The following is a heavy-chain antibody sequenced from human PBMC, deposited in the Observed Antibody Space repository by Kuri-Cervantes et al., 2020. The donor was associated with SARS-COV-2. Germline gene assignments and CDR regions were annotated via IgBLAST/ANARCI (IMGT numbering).Heavy chain of an antibody. D-gene: IGHD6-6*01. Sequence: GSLRLSCAASGITFSNAWMNWVRQAPGKGLEWVGYIYYSGSTNYNPSLKSRVTISVDTSKNQFSLKLSSVTAADTAVYYCARKAARVRGAFDIWGQGTMVTVSS. V-gene: IGHV4-59*01. J-gene: IGHJ3*02. CDR1: GITFSNAW. CDR3: ARKAARVRGAFDI. CDR2: IYYSGST.